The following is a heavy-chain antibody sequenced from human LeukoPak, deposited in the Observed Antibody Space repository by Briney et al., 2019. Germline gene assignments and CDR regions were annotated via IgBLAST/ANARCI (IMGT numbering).Heavy chain of an antibody. J-gene: IGHJ4*02. Sequence: GGSLRLSCAASGFTFGSYSMNWVRQAPGKGLEWVSSISSSSSYIYYADSVKGRFTISRDNAKNSLYLQMNSLRAEDTAVYYCARRYFDWFAFDYWGQGTLVTVSS. D-gene: IGHD3-9*01. CDR3: ARRYFDWFAFDY. V-gene: IGHV3-21*01. CDR2: ISSSSSYI. CDR1: GFTFGSYS.